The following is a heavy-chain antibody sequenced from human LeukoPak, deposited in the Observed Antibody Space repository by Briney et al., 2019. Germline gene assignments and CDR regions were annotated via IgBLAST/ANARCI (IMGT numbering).Heavy chain of an antibody. Sequence: GRSLRLSCAASGFTFSSYGMHWVRQAPGKGLEWVAVIWCDGSNKYYVDSVKGRFTISRDNSKNTLYLQMNSLRAEDTAVYYCARGPNSGYDGDGFDIWGQGTMVTVSS. CDR1: GFTFSSYG. CDR3: ARGPNSGYDGDGFDI. J-gene: IGHJ3*02. CDR2: IWCDGSNK. V-gene: IGHV3-33*01. D-gene: IGHD5-12*01.